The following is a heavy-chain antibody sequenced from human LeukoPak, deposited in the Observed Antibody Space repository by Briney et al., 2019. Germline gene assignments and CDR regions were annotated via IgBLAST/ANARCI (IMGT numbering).Heavy chain of an antibody. V-gene: IGHV1-46*03. J-gene: IGHJ5*02. D-gene: IGHD4-17*01. Sequence: GASVKVSYKASGYTFTSYYMHLVRQAPGQGLEWMGIINPSGGSTSYAQKFQGRVTMTRDASTSTVYMELSSLRSEDTAVYYCARGYGDYNWFDPWCQGTLVTVSS. CDR2: INPSGGST. CDR3: ARGYGDYNWFDP. CDR1: GYTFTSYY.